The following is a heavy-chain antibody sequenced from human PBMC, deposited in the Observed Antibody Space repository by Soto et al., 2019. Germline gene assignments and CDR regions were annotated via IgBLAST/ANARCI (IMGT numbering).Heavy chain of an antibody. Sequence: QVQLVQSGGGLVKPGGSLRLSCAASGFTFSDHYMSWIRQAPGKGLEWVSYIGNTNTYTNYADSVRGRFTISRDNAKNSLFLQMSSLRAEDTAVYYWGRGHYGLDVWGQGTTVTVSS. J-gene: IGHJ6*02. CDR3: GRGHYGLDV. CDR2: IGNTNTYT. V-gene: IGHV3-11*05. CDR1: GFTFSDHY.